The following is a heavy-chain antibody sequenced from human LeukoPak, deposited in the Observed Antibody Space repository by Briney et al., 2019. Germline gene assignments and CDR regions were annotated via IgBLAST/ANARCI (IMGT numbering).Heavy chain of an antibody. CDR3: ARLSGESTIYDY. V-gene: IGHV3-23*01. Sequence: PGGSLRLSCAASGFTFSSYAMSWVRQAPGKGLEWVSGISGSGYSTYYADSVKGRFTISRDNAKNSLSLQMDSLRVEDTAAYYCARLSGESTIYDYWGQGTLVTVSS. CDR2: ISGSGYST. D-gene: IGHD5/OR15-5a*01. CDR1: GFTFSSYA. J-gene: IGHJ4*02.